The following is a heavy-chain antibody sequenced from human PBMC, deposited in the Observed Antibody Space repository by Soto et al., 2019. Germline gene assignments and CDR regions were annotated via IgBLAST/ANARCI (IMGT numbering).Heavy chain of an antibody. V-gene: IGHV1-69*12. CDR3: ASSPPGMDV. CDR2: TIPIFGTA. J-gene: IGHJ6*02. Sequence: QVQLVQSGAEVKKPGPSVKVSCKASGGTFSSYAISWVRQAPGQGLEWMGGTIPIFGTANYAQKCQGRVTSSADDSTSTADMELSSLRAEDTAVYYCASSPPGMDVWGQGTTVTVSS. CDR1: GGTFSSYA.